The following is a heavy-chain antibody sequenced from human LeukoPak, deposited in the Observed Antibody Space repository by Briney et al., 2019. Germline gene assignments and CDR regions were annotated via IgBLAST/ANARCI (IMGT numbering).Heavy chain of an antibody. J-gene: IGHJ4*02. Sequence: PSETLSLTCTVSSDSVSSYYWSWIRQPPGKGLEYIGYIYYSGSTNYNPSLKSRVTISVDTSKNQFFLKLNSVTAADTAVYYCARDHSSSSEDYWGQGTLVTVSS. CDR3: ARDHSSSSEDY. CDR1: SDSVSSYY. V-gene: IGHV4-59*02. D-gene: IGHD6-13*01. CDR2: IYYSGST.